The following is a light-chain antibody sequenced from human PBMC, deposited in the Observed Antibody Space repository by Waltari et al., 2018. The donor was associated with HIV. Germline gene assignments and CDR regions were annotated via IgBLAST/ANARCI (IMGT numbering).Light chain of an antibody. V-gene: IGKV1-33*01. CDR2: GAS. CDR1: QDISNY. Sequence: DIQMTQSPSSLSASVGDRVSITCQASQDISNYLNWHQQKPGKAPKLLIYGASNLETGVPSRFSGSGSGTDFTLTISNLQPEDIATYYCQHYDNLPLTFGGGTKVEIK. J-gene: IGKJ4*01. CDR3: QHYDNLPLT.